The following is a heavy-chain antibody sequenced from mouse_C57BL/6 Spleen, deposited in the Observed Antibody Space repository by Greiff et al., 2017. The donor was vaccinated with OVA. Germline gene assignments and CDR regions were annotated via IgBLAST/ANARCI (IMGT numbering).Heavy chain of an antibody. CDR2: IDTSDSET. Sequence: QVQLQQPGAELVRPGSSVKLSCKASGYTFTSYGMHWVKQRPIQGLEWIGNIDTSDSETHYNQKFKDKATLTVDKSSSTAYMQLSSLTSEDSAVYYCARGIYDGYYVAYWGQGTLVTVSA. V-gene: IGHV1-52*01. CDR1: GYTFTSYG. CDR3: ARGIYDGYYVAY. J-gene: IGHJ3*01. D-gene: IGHD2-3*01.